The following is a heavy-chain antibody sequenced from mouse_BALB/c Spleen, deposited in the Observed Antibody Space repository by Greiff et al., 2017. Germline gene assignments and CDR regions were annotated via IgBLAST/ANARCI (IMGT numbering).Heavy chain of an antibody. J-gene: IGHJ3*01. Sequence: VKLVESGPGLVAPSQSLSITCTVSGFSLTSYGVHWVRQPPGKGLEWLGVIWAGGSTNYNSALMSRLSISKDNSKSQVFLKMNSLQTDDTAMYYCAREVVPWFAYWGQGTLVTVSA. D-gene: IGHD1-1*02. V-gene: IGHV2-9*02. CDR3: AREVVPWFAY. CDR2: IWAGGST. CDR1: GFSLTSYG.